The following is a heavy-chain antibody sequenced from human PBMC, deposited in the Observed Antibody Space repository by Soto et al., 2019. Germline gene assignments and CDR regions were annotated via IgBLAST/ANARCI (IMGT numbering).Heavy chain of an antibody. J-gene: IGHJ4*02. CDR3: ARDRGSIDY. V-gene: IGHV4-59*01. Sequence: SETLSLTCTVSGGSISSYYWSWIRQPPGKGLEWIGYSYYSGSTNYNPSLKSRVTISVDTSKNQFSLKLSSVTAADTAVYYCARDRGSIDYWGQGTLVTVSS. CDR1: GGSISSYY. CDR2: SYYSGST.